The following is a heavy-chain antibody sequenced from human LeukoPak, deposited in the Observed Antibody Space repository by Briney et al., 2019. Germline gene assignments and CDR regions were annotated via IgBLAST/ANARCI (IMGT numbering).Heavy chain of an antibody. Sequence: SETLSLTCAVYGGSFSSYYWSWIRQPPGKGLEWIGEINHSGSTNYNPSLKSRVTISVDTSKNQFSLKLSSVTAADTAVYYCARGPTRKRNPPAKYYDFWSGYYNGGYYFDYWGQGTLVTVSS. CDR2: INHSGST. J-gene: IGHJ4*02. V-gene: IGHV4-34*01. CDR3: ARGPTRKRNPPAKYYDFWSGYYNGGYYFDY. D-gene: IGHD3-3*01. CDR1: GGSFSSYY.